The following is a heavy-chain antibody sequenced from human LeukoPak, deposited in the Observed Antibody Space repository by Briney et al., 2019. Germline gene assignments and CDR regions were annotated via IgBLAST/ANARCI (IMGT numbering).Heavy chain of an antibody. CDR3: AKRGVVIRVILVGFHKAAYYFES. CDR1: GITLSNYG. V-gene: IGHV3-23*01. D-gene: IGHD3/OR15-3a*01. Sequence: GGSLRLSCAVSGITLSNYGMGWVRQAPGKGLEWVAGISDSGGSTNYADSVKGRFTISRDNPKNTLYLQMNSLRAEDTAVYFCAKRGVVIRVILVGFHKAAYYFESWGQGALVTVSS. CDR2: ISDSGGST. J-gene: IGHJ4*02.